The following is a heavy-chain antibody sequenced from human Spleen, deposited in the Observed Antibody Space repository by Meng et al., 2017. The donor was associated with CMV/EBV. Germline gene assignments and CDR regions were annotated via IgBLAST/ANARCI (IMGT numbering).Heavy chain of an antibody. CDR2: IYGGGGT. V-gene: IGHV3-53*01. CDR3: ATISSDSHGYYRGHLDY. Sequence: GESLKISCAVSGLSVSSSYMTWVRQAPGKGLECVSVIYGGGGTYTADSVEGRFTISRDNSKNTLYLQMNNLRAEDTAFYYCATISSDSHGYYRGHLDYWGQGALVTVSS. CDR1: GLSVSSSY. D-gene: IGHD3-22*01. J-gene: IGHJ4*02.